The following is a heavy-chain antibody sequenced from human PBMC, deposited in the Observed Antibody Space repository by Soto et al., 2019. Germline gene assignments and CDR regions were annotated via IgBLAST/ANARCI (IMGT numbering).Heavy chain of an antibody. J-gene: IGHJ4*02. CDR2: IGGSGTNT. Sequence: GGSLRLSCAASGFTFNMYAMRWVRQAPGKGLEWVPGIGGSGTNTYYADFVKGRFTISRDNSKNTLYLQMDSLRAEDTAIYYCARTITGYFWAGAYWGRGTLVTVSS. CDR3: ARTITGYFWAGAY. CDR1: GFTFNMYA. D-gene: IGHD1-1*01. V-gene: IGHV3-23*01.